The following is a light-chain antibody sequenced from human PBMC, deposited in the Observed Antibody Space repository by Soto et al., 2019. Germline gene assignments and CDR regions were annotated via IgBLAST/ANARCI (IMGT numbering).Light chain of an antibody. Sequence: QPVLTQPPSASGTPGQRVTISCSGSSSNIGSNTVNWYQQLPGTAPKLLIYSINQRPSGVPDRFSGSKSGTSASLAISGLQSEDEAAYYCATWDDSLNGVVFGGGTKLTVL. V-gene: IGLV1-44*01. J-gene: IGLJ2*01. CDR2: SIN. CDR1: SSNIGSNT. CDR3: ATWDDSLNGVV.